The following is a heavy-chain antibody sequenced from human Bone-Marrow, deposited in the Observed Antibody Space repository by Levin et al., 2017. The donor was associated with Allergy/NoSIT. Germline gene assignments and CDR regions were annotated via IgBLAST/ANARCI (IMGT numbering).Heavy chain of an antibody. D-gene: IGHD4-17*01. CDR2: ISSSGFTT. Sequence: GGSLRLSCAASGFTFSNYEMNWVRQAPGKGLEWVSYISSSGFTTYYADSVQGRFTISKDNPKNSLYLQMNSLRAEDTGVYYCARDFLYGSNDLDAFDIWGQGTMVTVSS. CDR3: ARDFLYGSNDLDAFDI. CDR1: GFTFSNYE. J-gene: IGHJ3*02. V-gene: IGHV3-48*03.